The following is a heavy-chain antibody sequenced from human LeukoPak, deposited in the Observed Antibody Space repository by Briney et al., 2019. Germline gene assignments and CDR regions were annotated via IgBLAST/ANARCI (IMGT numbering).Heavy chain of an antibody. J-gene: IGHJ6*02. Sequence: SVKVSCKASGGTFSSYAISWVRQAPGQGLEWMGGIIPIFGTANYAQKFQGRVTITADESTSTAYMELSSLRSEDTAVYYCARGRVAMVRGPYYYYYGMDVWGQGTTVTVSS. CDR3: ARGRVAMVRGPYYYYYGMDV. CDR2: IIPIFGTA. V-gene: IGHV1-69*13. D-gene: IGHD3-10*01. CDR1: GGTFSSYA.